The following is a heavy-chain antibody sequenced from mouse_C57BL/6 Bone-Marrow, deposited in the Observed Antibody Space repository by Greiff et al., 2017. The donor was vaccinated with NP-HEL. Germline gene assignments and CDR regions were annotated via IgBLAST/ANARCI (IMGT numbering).Heavy chain of an antibody. CDR3: ARTNDYFYAMDY. V-gene: IGHV3-8*01. D-gene: IGHD2-4*01. CDR2: ISYSGST. CDR1: GYSITSDY. J-gene: IGHJ4*01. Sequence: EVKLVESGPGLAKPSQTLSLTCSVTGYSITSDYWNWIRKFPGNKLEYMGYISYSGSTYYNPSHKMRISITRDTSKNQYYLQLNSVSTEYTATYYCARTNDYFYAMDYWGQGTSVTVSS.